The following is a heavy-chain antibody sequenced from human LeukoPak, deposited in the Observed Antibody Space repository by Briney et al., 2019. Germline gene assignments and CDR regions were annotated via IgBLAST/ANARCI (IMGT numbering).Heavy chain of an antibody. CDR1: GGSFSGYY. CDR2: INHSGST. J-gene: IGHJ4*02. Sequence: SETLSLTCAVYGGSFSGYYWSWIRQPPGKGLEWIGEINHSGSTNYNPSLKSRVTISVDTSKNQLSLKLSSVTAADTAVYYCARRCSSTSCLHVFDYWGQGTLVTVSS. D-gene: IGHD2-2*01. CDR3: ARRCSSTSCLHVFDY. V-gene: IGHV4-34*01.